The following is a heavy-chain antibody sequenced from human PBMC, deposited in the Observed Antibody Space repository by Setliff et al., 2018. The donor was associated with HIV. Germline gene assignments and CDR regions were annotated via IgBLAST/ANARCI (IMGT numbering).Heavy chain of an antibody. CDR1: GYSISSGYY. J-gene: IGHJ4*02. Sequence: SETLSLTCVVSGYSISSGYYWGWIRQTPGEGLEWIGSVYNSGSTYYNPSLKSRITISIDTSKNHFSLRLTSVTAADTAVYYCARLAPARVYELDYWGPGMLVTVSS. D-gene: IGHD5-18*01. CDR2: VYNSGST. CDR3: ARLAPARVYELDY. V-gene: IGHV4-38-2*01.